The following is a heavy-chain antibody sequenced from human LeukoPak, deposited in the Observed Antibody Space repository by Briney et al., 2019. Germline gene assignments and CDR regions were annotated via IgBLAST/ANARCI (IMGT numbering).Heavy chain of an antibody. J-gene: IGHJ4*02. CDR3: AKVASFTGSYLDY. CDR2: ISGSGGTT. V-gene: IGHV3-23*01. Sequence: GGSLRLSCAASRFTFSSYGMSWVRQAPGKGLEWVSGISGSGGTTYYADSVKGRFTISRDNSKNTLSLQMNSLRAEDTALYYCAKVASFTGSYLDYWGQGTLVTVSS. D-gene: IGHD1-26*01. CDR1: RFTFSSYG.